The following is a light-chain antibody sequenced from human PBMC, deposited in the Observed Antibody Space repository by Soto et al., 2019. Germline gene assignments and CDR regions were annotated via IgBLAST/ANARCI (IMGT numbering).Light chain of an antibody. J-gene: IGLJ1*01. Sequence: QSALTQPASVSGSPGQSITISCIGTNSDVGGYNFVSWYQQHPGKAPKLMIHEVSNRPSGVSNRFSGSKSGNTASLTISGLQAEDEADYYCSSYISSSSLYVFGTGTKLTVL. CDR3: SSYISSSSLYV. CDR1: NSDVGGYNF. CDR2: EVS. V-gene: IGLV2-14*01.